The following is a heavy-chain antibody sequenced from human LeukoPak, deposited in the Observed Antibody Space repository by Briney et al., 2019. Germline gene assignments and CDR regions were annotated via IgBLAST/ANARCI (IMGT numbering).Heavy chain of an antibody. CDR3: ATDRSSTSCLDY. D-gene: IGHD2-2*01. CDR1: GYTFTDYY. J-gene: IGHJ4*02. CDR2: VDPEDGET. Sequence: ASVKVSCKVPGYTFTDYYMHWVQQAPGKGLEWMGLVDPEDGETIYAEKFQGRVTITADTSTDTAYMELSSLRSEDTAVYYCATDRSSTSCLDYWGQGTLVTVSS. V-gene: IGHV1-69-2*01.